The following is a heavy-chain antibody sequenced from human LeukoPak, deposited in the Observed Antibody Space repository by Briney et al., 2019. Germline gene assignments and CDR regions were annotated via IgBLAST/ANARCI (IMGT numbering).Heavy chain of an antibody. V-gene: IGHV3-21*06. D-gene: IGHD3-22*01. CDR3: ATYSSLNRREFQF. Sequence: PGGSLRLSCAASGFTFNSYTMNWVRQAPGKGLESVSSIRSNSRGINYADSVKGRFTISRDNDKNTVFLEMNSLRAEDTAVYYCATYSSLNRREFQFWGQGTLLTVSS. CDR1: GFTFNSYT. J-gene: IGHJ1*01. CDR2: IRSNSRGI.